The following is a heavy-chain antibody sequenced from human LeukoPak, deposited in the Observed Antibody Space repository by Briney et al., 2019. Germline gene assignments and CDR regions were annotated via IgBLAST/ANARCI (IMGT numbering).Heavy chain of an antibody. D-gene: IGHD3-22*01. CDR3: ARDRPNYYGSDGHYYRRDGDY. CDR2: ITSRGEST. CDR1: GFTFSIYA. J-gene: IGHJ4*02. V-gene: IGHV3-23*01. Sequence: GGSLRLSCAASGFTFSIYAMSWVRQAPGKGLQWVSSITSRGESTWYVDSVKGRFTITRDNSENTLYLQMHSLRVEDTAVYYCARDRPNYYGSDGHYYRRDGDYWGRGTLVSVSS.